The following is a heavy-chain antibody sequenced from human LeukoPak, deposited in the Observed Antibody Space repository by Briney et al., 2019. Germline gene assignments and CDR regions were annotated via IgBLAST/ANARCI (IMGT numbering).Heavy chain of an antibody. D-gene: IGHD3-10*01. V-gene: IGHV4-31*03. CDR1: GGSISSSSYY. CDR2: IYYSVST. Sequence: SETLSLTCTVSGGSISSSSYYWGWIRQPPGKGLEWIGYIYYSVSTYYNPSLKSRVTISVDTSKTQFSLKLSSVTAADTAVYYCASYHSGSYTMHLYYFDYWGQGTLVTVSS. CDR3: ASYHSGSYTMHLYYFDY. J-gene: IGHJ4*02.